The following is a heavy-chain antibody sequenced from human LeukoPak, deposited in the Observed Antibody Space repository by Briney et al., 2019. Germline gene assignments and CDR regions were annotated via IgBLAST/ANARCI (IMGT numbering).Heavy chain of an antibody. CDR2: INPSGGST. V-gene: IGHV1-46*01. Sequence: ASVTVSCKASGYTFTSYYMHWVRQAPGQGLEWMGIINPSGGSTSYAQKFQGRVTITADESTSTAYMELSSLRSEDTAVYYCARDRDGYNYNWFDPWGQGTLVTVSS. J-gene: IGHJ5*02. CDR3: ARDRDGYNYNWFDP. CDR1: GYTFTSYY. D-gene: IGHD5-24*01.